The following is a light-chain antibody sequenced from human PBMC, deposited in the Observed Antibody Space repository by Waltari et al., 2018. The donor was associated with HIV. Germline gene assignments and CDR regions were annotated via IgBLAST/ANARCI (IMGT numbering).Light chain of an antibody. CDR3: QSYDSRLSGSVV. Sequence: QSTLTQPPSVSGAPGQSVTISCSGSNPNIGAGFDVHWYQQVPGTAPRLLSYDNNNRPSGVPDRFSGSKSGTSASLAINGLQSEDEADYYCQSYDSRLSGSVVFGGGTKVTVL. CDR2: DNN. CDR1: NPNIGAGFD. V-gene: IGLV1-40*01. J-gene: IGLJ2*01.